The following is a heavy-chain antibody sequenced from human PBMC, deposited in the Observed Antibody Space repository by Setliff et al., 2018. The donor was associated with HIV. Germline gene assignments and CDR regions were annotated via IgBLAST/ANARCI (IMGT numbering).Heavy chain of an antibody. J-gene: IGHJ5*02. CDR2: VYQSGST. Sequence: SETLSLTCTVSSDSIRFYYWTWIRQPPGKGLEWIGYVYQSGSTYYKPSLKSRVTMSVDRSQNQFSLKIDSVTAADTAVYFCAGDNGANGGPGWLGPWGQGILVTVSS. CDR1: SDSIRFYY. V-gene: IGHV4-59*12. CDR3: AGDNGANGGPGWLGP. D-gene: IGHD2-8*01.